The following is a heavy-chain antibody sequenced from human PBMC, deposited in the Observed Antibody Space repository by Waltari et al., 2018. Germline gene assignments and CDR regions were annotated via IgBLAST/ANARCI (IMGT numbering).Heavy chain of an antibody. CDR3: ASGSGALDFDWLRPVDY. CDR1: GGSISSSSYY. Sequence: QPQLQESGPGLVKPSETLSLTCTVSGGSISSSSYYWGWIRQPPGKGLEWIGSIYYSGSTYYNPSLKSRVTISVDTSKNQFSLKLSSVTAADTAVYYCASGSGALDFDWLRPVDYWGQGTLVTVSS. D-gene: IGHD3-9*01. V-gene: IGHV4-39*07. CDR2: IYYSGST. J-gene: IGHJ4*02.